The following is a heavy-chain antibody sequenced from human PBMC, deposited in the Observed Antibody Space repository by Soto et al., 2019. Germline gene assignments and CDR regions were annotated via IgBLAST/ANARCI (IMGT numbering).Heavy chain of an antibody. CDR2: IWYDGTNK. D-gene: IGHD1-26*01. Sequence: QVQLVESGGGVVQTGRSLRLSCGASGFRFSTYGMHWVRQAPGKGLEWVAVIWYDGTNKKYADSVKGRFTISRDNCKSTLYLQMNTLRAEDTGVYYCARTDCDSSTCPSDLVGATTMDYWGQGTPVTVSS. CDR3: ARTDCDSSTCPSDLVGATTMDY. V-gene: IGHV3-33*01. CDR1: GFRFSTYG. J-gene: IGHJ4*02.